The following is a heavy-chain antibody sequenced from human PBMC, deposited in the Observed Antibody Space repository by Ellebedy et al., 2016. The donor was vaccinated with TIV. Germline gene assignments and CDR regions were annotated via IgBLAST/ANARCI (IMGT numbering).Heavy chain of an antibody. CDR1: GFSLTTTGVG. CDR3: AHTSFYYYGLDV. Sequence: SGPTLVKPTQTLTLACNFSGFSLTTTGVGVGWIRQPPGKALEWLALIYLDDDKRYSPSLKSRLTLTKDTSKNQVVLTMTDMRPEDTATYYCAHTSFYYYGLDVWGQGTTVTVSS. J-gene: IGHJ6*02. V-gene: IGHV2-5*02. CDR2: IYLDDDK.